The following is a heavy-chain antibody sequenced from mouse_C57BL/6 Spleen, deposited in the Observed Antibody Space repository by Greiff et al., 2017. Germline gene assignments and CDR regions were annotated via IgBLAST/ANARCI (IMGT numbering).Heavy chain of an antibody. V-gene: IGHV7-3*01. D-gene: IGHD3-1*01. J-gene: IGHJ2*01. CDR2: IRNKATGYTT. CDR1: GFTFTDYY. CDR3: ARCEGLGFDY. Sequence: EVKLMESGGGLVQPGGSLSLSCAASGFTFTDYYMSWVRQPPGKALEWLGFIRNKATGYTTEYSASVKGRFTISRDNSQSILYLQMNALSAEDSATYYCARCEGLGFDYWGQGTTRTVSS.